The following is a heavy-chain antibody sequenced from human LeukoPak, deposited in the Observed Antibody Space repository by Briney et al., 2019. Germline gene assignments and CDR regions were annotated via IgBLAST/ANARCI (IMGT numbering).Heavy chain of an antibody. CDR2: ISSSSSYI. D-gene: IGHD1-26*01. CDR3: ARAEWELPYFDY. V-gene: IGHV3-21*01. J-gene: IGHJ4*02. Sequence: GGSLRLSCAASGFTFSSYSMNWVRQAPGKGLEWVSSISSSSSYIYYADSVKGRFTISRDNAKNSLYLQMNSLRAEDTAVYYCARAEWELPYFDYWGQGTLVTASS. CDR1: GFTFSSYS.